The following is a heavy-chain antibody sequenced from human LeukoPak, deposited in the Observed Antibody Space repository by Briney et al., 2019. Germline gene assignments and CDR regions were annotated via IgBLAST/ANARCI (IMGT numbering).Heavy chain of an antibody. V-gene: IGHV3-74*01. CDR3: AKVVGATTPPSDY. D-gene: IGHD1-26*01. Sequence: GGSLRLSCAASEFTFSTYWMHWVRQAPGKGLVWVTNISPTGETTYYADSVKGRFAISRDSAKNTLYLEMNSLRAEDTAVYYCAKVVGATTPPSDYWGQGTLVTVSS. CDR1: EFTFSTYW. J-gene: IGHJ4*02. CDR2: ISPTGETT.